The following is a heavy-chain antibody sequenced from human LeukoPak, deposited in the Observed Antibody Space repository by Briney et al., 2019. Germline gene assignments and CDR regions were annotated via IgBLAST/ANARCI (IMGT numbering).Heavy chain of an antibody. CDR1: GMTVSTTY. CDR3: VRAGASGRSGRLVPGAFDV. J-gene: IGHJ3*01. D-gene: IGHD3-10*01. CDR2: IYNSGNT. Sequence: PGGSLRLSCAISGMTVSTTYMTWVRQAPGKGLEWVSVIYNSGNTYYADSVKGRFTISRDNSKNTVYLQMHSLRADDTAVYYCVRAGASGRSGRLVPGAFDVWGQGTMVAVSS. V-gene: IGHV3-53*01.